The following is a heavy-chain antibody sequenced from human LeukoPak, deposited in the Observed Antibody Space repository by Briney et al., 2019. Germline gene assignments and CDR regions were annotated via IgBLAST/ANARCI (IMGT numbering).Heavy chain of an antibody. D-gene: IGHD1-26*01. V-gene: IGHV3-21*01. CDR3: ARSIVGATNYYYGMDV. CDR2: ISSSSSYI. CDR1: GLTFSSYS. J-gene: IGHJ6*02. Sequence: GGSLRLSCAASGLTFSSYSMNWVRQAPGKGLEWVSSISSSSSYIYYADSVKGRFTISRDNAKNSLYLQMNSLRAGDTAVYYCARSIVGATNYYYGMDVWGQGTTVTVSS.